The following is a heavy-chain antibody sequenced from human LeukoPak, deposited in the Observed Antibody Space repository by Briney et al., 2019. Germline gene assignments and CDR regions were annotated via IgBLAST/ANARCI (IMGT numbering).Heavy chain of an antibody. V-gene: IGHV3-74*01. Sequence: GGSLRLSCAASGFTFSSYWMHWVRQAPGKGLVWVSRINSDGSSTSYADSVKGRFTISRDNAKNSLYLQMNSLRAEDTALYYCARVEYYDILTGYYNGYWGQGTLVTVSS. CDR2: INSDGSST. D-gene: IGHD3-9*01. J-gene: IGHJ4*02. CDR1: GFTFSSYW. CDR3: ARVEYYDILTGYYNGY.